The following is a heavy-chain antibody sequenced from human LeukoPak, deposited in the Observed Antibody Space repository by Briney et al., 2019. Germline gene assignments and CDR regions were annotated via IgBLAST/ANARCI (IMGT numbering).Heavy chain of an antibody. Sequence: GGSLRLSCAGSGFTFSSYWMSWVRQAPGKGLEWVANIKQDGSAKYYVDSVKGRFTIPRDNAKNSLYLEMNSLRAEDTAVYYCGKNMDVWGQGTTVTVSS. CDR3: GKNMDV. J-gene: IGHJ6*02. V-gene: IGHV3-7*01. CDR2: IKQDGSAK. CDR1: GFTFSSYW.